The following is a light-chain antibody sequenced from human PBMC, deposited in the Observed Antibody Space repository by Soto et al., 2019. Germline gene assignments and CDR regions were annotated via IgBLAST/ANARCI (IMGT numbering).Light chain of an antibody. J-gene: IGKJ2*01. Sequence: IVMTQSPAPLSVSPGERATLSCRASQTISANLAWYQQKPGQAPRFLIFGASTRATGIPPRFRGSGSGTEFPLTISSLQSEDFAVYYCQQYNSWPYTFGQGTKLEIK. V-gene: IGKV3-15*01. CDR2: GAS. CDR3: QQYNSWPYT. CDR1: QTISAN.